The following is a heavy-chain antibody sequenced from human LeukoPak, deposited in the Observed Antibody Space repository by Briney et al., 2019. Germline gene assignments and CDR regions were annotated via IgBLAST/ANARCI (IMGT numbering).Heavy chain of an antibody. J-gene: IGHJ4*02. D-gene: IGHD3-22*01. Sequence: SETLSLTCTVSGGSISSYYWSWIRQPAGKGLEWIGRIYTSGSTNYNPSLKSRVTMSVDTSKNQFSLKLSSVTAADTAVYYCGTSYYYDSSGDWDYFDYWGQGTLVTVSS. CDR1: GGSISSYY. CDR3: GTSYYYDSSGDWDYFDY. CDR2: IYTSGST. V-gene: IGHV4-4*07.